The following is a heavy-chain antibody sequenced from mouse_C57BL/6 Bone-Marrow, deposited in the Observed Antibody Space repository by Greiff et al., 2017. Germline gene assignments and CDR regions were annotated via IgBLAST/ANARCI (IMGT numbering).Heavy chain of an antibody. D-gene: IGHD2-4*01. J-gene: IGHJ1*03. CDR3: ARLYYEYDGYFDV. Sequence: EVHLVESGGGLVQPGGSLKLSCAASGFTFSDYYMSWVRQTPEKRLEWVAYISNGGGSTYYPDTVTGRFTISRDNAKNTLYLQMSRLKSEDTDMSYCARLYYEYDGYFDVWGTGTTVTVSS. CDR2: ISNGGGST. CDR1: GFTFSDYY. V-gene: IGHV5-12*01.